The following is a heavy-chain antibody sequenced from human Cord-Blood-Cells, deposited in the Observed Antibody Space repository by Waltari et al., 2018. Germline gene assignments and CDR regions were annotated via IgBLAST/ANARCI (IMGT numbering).Heavy chain of an antibody. J-gene: IGHJ4*02. Sequence: QVQLQQWGAGLLKPSETLSLTCAVYGGSFSGYYWSWIRQPPGKGLEWIGEINHSGSTNYNPSLKRRGTISVDTSKNQFSLKLSSVTAADTAVYYCARSSSGWLLDYWGQGTLVTVSS. V-gene: IGHV4-34*01. CDR1: GGSFSGYY. D-gene: IGHD6-19*01. CDR2: INHSGST. CDR3: ARSSSGWLLDY.